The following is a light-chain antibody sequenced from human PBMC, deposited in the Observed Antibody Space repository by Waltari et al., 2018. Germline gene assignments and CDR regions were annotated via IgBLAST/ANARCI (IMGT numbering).Light chain of an antibody. V-gene: IGKV4-1*01. CDR1: LSVLHSSENKNQ. CDR2: GAS. Sequence: DIVMTQSPDSLSVSLGERATINCKSSLSVLHSSENKNQLGWYQPKSGQSPKLLIYGASTRESGVPYRFSGSGSGTDFTLTISSLQTEDVAVYYCQQYYSTPFTFGPGTKVDIK. J-gene: IGKJ3*01. CDR3: QQYYSTPFT.